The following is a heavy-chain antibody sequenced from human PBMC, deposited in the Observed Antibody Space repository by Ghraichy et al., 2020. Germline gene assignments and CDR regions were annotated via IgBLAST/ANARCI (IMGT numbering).Heavy chain of an antibody. V-gene: IGHV4-61*01. Sequence: SETLSLTCTVAGGSVSGGTYYWTWIRQPPGKGLEWIGHFFYNGSPNYNPSLNSRVTMSVDTSKNQFSLNLRSVTAADTALYYCAGTVITDYYYWYGMDVWGQGTTVTVTS. CDR1: GGSVSGGTYY. CDR2: FFYNGSP. CDR3: AGTVITDYYYWYGMDV. J-gene: IGHJ6*02. D-gene: IGHD3-16*01.